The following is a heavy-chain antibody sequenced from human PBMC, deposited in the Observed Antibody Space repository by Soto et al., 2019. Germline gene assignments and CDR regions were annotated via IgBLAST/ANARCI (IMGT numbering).Heavy chain of an antibody. V-gene: IGHV3-23*01. D-gene: IGHD2-15*01. Sequence: GGSLRLSCAASGFTFSSYAMSWVRQAPGKGLEWVSAISGSGGSTYYADSVKGRFTISRDNSKNTLYLQMNSLRAEDTAVYYCAKDLCSGGSCYSCFDYWGQGTLVTVSS. J-gene: IGHJ4*02. CDR2: ISGSGGST. CDR1: GFTFSSYA. CDR3: AKDLCSGGSCYSCFDY.